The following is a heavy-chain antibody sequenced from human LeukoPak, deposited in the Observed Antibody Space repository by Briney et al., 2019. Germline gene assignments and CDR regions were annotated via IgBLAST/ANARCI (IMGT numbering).Heavy chain of an antibody. V-gene: IGHV3-74*01. CDR3: ARSDYYDSSGYDY. Sequence: GGSLRLSCAASGFTFSSYWMPWVRQAPGKGLVWVARISSDGRTTSYADSVEGRFTISRDNSKNTLYLQMNSLRAEDTAVYYCARSDYYDSSGYDYWGQGTLVTVSS. CDR2: ISSDGRTT. CDR1: GFTFSSYW. D-gene: IGHD3-22*01. J-gene: IGHJ4*02.